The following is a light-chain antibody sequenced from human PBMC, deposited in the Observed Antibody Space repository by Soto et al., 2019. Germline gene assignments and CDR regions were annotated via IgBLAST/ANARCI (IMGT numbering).Light chain of an antibody. CDR3: QQSYSSLVA. CDR2: TSS. V-gene: IGKV1-39*01. Sequence: IEMTQSAASLSASVGNRVPITCRASPTIATYLNWIQLKSGKAPKLLIYTSSSANRAASSWFRGSGSGTDFTVTINDVQPEDSATYYCQQSYSSLVAFGAGTKVDIK. CDR1: PTIATY. J-gene: IGKJ4*01.